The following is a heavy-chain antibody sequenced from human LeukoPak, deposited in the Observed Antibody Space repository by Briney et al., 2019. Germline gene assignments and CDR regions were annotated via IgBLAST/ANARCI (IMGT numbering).Heavy chain of an antibody. Sequence: GGSLRLSCAASGFTFSSYGMHWVRQAPGKGLEWVAVISYDGSNKYYADSVKGRFTISRDNSKNTLYLQMNSLRAEDTAVYYCARDLSRIDFWSGYYTGANWFDPWGQGTLVTVSS. CDR1: GFTFSSYG. CDR2: ISYDGSNK. J-gene: IGHJ5*02. V-gene: IGHV3-30*19. CDR3: ARDLSRIDFWSGYYTGANWFDP. D-gene: IGHD3-3*01.